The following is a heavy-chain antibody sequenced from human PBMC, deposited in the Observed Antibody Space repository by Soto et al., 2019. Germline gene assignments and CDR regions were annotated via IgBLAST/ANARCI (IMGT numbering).Heavy chain of an antibody. Sequence: GGSLRLSCAAPGFTFSNAWMSWVRQAPGKGLEWVGRIKSKTDGGTTDYAAPVKGRFTISRDDSKNTLYLQMNSLKTEDTAVYYCTTDVDTAMNAFDIWGQGTMVTVSS. V-gene: IGHV3-15*01. CDR3: TTDVDTAMNAFDI. J-gene: IGHJ3*02. CDR1: GFTFSNAW. CDR2: IKSKTDGGTT. D-gene: IGHD5-18*01.